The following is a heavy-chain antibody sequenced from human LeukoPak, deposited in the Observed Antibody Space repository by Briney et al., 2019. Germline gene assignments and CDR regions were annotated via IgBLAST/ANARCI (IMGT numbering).Heavy chain of an antibody. CDR3: ARVRGIAAAGTRRLYFDY. J-gene: IGHJ4*02. V-gene: IGHV4-34*01. CDR2: INHSGST. D-gene: IGHD6-13*01. CDR1: GGSFSGYY. Sequence: SETLSLTCAVYGGSFSGYYWSWIRQPPGKGLEWIGEINHSGSTNYNPSLRSRVTISVDTSKNQFSLKLSSVTAADTAVDYCARVRGIAAAGTRRLYFDYWGQGTLVTVSS.